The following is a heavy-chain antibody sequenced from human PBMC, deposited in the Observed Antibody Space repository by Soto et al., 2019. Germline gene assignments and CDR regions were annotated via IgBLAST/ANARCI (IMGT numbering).Heavy chain of an antibody. CDR1: GGSISSGGYY. J-gene: IGHJ4*02. CDR3: ARDRRFNGGSKLDY. CDR2: IYYSGST. Sequence: NPSETLSLTCTVSGGSISSGGYYWSWIRQHPGKGLEWIGYIYYSGSTYYNPSLKSRVTISVDTSKNQFSLKLSSVTAADTAVYYCARDRRFNGGSKLDYWGQGTLVTVSS. V-gene: IGHV4-31*03.